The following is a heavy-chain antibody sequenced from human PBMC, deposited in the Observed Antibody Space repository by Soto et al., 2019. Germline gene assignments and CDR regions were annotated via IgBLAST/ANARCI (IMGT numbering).Heavy chain of an antibody. V-gene: IGHV3-74*01. Sequence: EVQLVESGGGLVQPGGSLRLSCAASGFTFSSYWMHWVRQAPGKGLVWVSRINSDGSSTSYADSVKGRFTNSRDNAKNTLYLQMNGPRAEDTGAHYCAALGVPAEPSNWFEPWGKGPLVTVSS. J-gene: IGHJ5*02. D-gene: IGHD2-2*01. CDR1: GFTFSSYW. CDR2: INSDGSST. CDR3: AALGVPAEPSNWFEP.